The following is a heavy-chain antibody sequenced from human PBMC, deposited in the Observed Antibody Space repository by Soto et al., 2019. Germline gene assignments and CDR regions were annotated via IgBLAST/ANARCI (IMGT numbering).Heavy chain of an antibody. CDR1: GFSFSDYY. D-gene: IGHD4-17*01. V-gene: IGHV3-11*01. CDR2: ISNTGSTK. CDR3: ARDYYGDYILDY. J-gene: IGHJ4*02. Sequence: GGSLRLSCVFSGFSFSDYYMSWIRQAPGKGLEWISYISNTGSTKYYADSVKGRFTISRDNAKNSLYLQMNSLRGEDTAVYYCARDYYGDYILDYWGQGTLVTVSS.